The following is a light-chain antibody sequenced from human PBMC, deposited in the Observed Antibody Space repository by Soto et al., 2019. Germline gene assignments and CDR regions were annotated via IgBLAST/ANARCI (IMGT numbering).Light chain of an antibody. Sequence: DIQMTQSPSTLSASVGESVTITCRASQDISSWLAWYQQKPGKAPKPLIYAASNLQSGVPSRFSGSGSGTDFTLTISSLQPEDFATYFCQQGYSFAFTFGPGTKVDIK. CDR2: AAS. CDR3: QQGYSFAFT. V-gene: IGKV1-12*01. J-gene: IGKJ3*01. CDR1: QDISSW.